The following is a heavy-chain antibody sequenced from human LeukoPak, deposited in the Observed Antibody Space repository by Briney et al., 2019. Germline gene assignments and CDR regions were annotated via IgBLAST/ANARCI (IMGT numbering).Heavy chain of an antibody. CDR2: IYYSGST. J-gene: IGHJ6*02. CDR3: ARLLGQLWYPSYPYYYGMDV. CDR1: GDSISSYY. V-gene: IGHV4-59*01. Sequence: SETLSLTCSVSGDSISSYYWSWIRQPPGKGLEWIGYIYYSGSTNYNPSLKSRVTISVDTSKNQFSLKLSSVTAADTAVYYCARLLGQLWYPSYPYYYGMDVWGQGTTVTVSS. D-gene: IGHD5-18*01.